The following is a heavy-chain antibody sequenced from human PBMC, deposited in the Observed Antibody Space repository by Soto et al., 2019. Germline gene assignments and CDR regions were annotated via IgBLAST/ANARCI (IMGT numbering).Heavy chain of an antibody. CDR1: GGSFSGYY. CDR2: INHSGST. CDR3: ARGSTKPAAILGLYYYGMDA. Sequence: PSETLSLTCAVYGGSFSGYYWSWIRQPPGKGLEWIGEINHSGSTNYNPSLKSRVTISVDTSKNQFSLKLSSVTAADTAVYYCARGSTKPAAILGLYYYGMDAWGQGTTVTVSS. J-gene: IGHJ6*02. D-gene: IGHD2-2*02. V-gene: IGHV4-34*01.